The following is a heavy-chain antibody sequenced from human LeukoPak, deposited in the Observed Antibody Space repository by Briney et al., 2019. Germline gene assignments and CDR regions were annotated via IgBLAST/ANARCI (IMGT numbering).Heavy chain of an antibody. CDR1: GGSFSGYY. CDR3: ARGSGSDDY. J-gene: IGHJ4*02. Sequence: SETLSLTCAVYGGSFSGYYWSWIRQPPGKGLEWIGEINHSGGTNYNPSLKSRVTISVDTSKNQFSLKLSSVTAADTAVYYCARGSGSDDYWGQGTLVTVSS. V-gene: IGHV4-34*01. D-gene: IGHD3-10*01. CDR2: INHSGGT.